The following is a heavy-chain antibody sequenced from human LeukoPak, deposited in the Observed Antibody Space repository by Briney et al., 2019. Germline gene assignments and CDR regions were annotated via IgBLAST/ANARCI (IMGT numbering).Heavy chain of an antibody. CDR1: GFTFSTSA. CDR3: AAGAAAGYFDY. D-gene: IGHD6-13*01. J-gene: IGHJ4*02. Sequence: GTSVKVSCEASGFTFSTSAMQWVRQARGQRREWIGWIVLGSGNAKYAQNFQERATITRDMSKSTAYMELSSLRSEDTAVYFCAAGAAAGYFDYWGQGSLVTVSS. CDR2: IVLGSGNA. V-gene: IGHV1-58*02.